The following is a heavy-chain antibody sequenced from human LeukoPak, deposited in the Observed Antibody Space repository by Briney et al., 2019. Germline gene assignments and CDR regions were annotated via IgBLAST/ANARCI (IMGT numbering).Heavy chain of an antibody. CDR2: TYPGDSDT. D-gene: IGHD6-19*01. CDR1: GYRFTSYW. J-gene: IGHJ6*02. Sequence: GESLKISCKGSGYRFTSYWIGWVRQMPGKGLEWMGITYPGDSDTRYSPSFQGQVTISADKSISTAYLQWSSLKASDTAMYYCAMAGTRDDYYYYGMDVWGQGTTVTVSS. V-gene: IGHV5-51*01. CDR3: AMAGTRDDYYYYGMDV.